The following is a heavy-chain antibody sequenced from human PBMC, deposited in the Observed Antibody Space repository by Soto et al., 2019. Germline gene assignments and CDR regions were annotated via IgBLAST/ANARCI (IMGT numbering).Heavy chain of an antibody. D-gene: IGHD2-15*01. J-gene: IGHJ4*02. CDR3: AREVRYCSGGSCYSYLDH. CDR1: GGSVNSDY. V-gene: IGHV4-59*02. CDR2: IYSSGYT. Sequence: SETLSLTCTVSGGSVNSDYWSWIRQPPGRGLEWIGYIYSSGYTNYNPSLESRVTISVDTSKKQFSLKLNSVTAADTAVYYCAREVRYCSGGSCYSYLDHWSQGTLVTVSS.